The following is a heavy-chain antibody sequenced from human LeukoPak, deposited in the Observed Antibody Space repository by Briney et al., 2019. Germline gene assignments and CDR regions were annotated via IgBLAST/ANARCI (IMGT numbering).Heavy chain of an antibody. J-gene: IGHJ4*02. D-gene: IGHD3-9*01. V-gene: IGHV3-21*01. CDR3: ARGGGDYDILTGYGY. CDR2: ISSSSSYI. CDR1: GFTFSSYS. Sequence: PGGSLRLSCAASGFTFSSYSMNWVRQAPGKGLEWVSSISSSSSYIYYADSVKGRFTISRDNAKNSLYLQMNSLRAEDTAVYYCARGGGDYDILTGYGYWGQGTLVTVSS.